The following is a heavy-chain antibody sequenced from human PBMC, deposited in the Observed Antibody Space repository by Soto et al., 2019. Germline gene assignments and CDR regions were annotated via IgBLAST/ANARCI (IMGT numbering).Heavy chain of an antibody. CDR3: ARDDNGDNGRAFDP. CDR1: GGSISNYN. CDR2: IYTSGNT. Sequence: SETLSLTCTVSGGSISNYNRSCIRQPAGKGLEWIVRIYTSGNTNYNPSLKGRVTMSVDMSKNQFSLKLSSVAAADTAVYYCARDDNGDNGRAFDPGGQGTLVTVSS. V-gene: IGHV4-4*07. D-gene: IGHD4-17*01. J-gene: IGHJ5*02.